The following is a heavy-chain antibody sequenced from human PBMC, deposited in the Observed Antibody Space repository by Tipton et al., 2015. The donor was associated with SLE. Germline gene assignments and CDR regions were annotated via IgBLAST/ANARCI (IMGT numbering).Heavy chain of an antibody. D-gene: IGHD3-10*01. V-gene: IGHV4-59*08. J-gene: IGHJ4*02. CDR3: ARAITRGDFDY. CDR1: GGSISSYY. CDR2: IYYSGGT. Sequence: TLSLTCTVSGGSISSYYWSWIRQPPGKGLEWIGYIYYSGGTNYNPSLKSRVTISVDTSKNQFSLKLSSVTAADTAVYYCARAITRGDFDYWGQGTLVTVSS.